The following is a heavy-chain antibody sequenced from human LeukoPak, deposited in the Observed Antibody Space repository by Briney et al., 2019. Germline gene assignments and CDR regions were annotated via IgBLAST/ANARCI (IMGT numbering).Heavy chain of an antibody. CDR1: GGSFSNYY. V-gene: IGHV4-34*01. Sequence: SETLSLTCAVYGGSFSNYYWNWIRQAPGKGLEWIGEINHRGSTNYNPSLKSRVAISIDTSKNQFSLKLSSVTAADTAVYYCARGITGIDYWGQGTLVTVSS. CDR2: INHRGST. J-gene: IGHJ4*02. CDR3: ARGITGIDY. D-gene: IGHD1-20*01.